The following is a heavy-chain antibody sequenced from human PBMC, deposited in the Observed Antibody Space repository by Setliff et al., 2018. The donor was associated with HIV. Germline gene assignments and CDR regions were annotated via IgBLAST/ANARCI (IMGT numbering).Heavy chain of an antibody. CDR3: ASISGSGTRQWDAAFDI. Sequence: KPSETLSLTCTVSGGSISSCSYHWNWMRQPPGKGLVWIGYIDYTGNTNYNPSLKSRVTISVDTSQNQLTLTPTSATAADTYVYSCASISGSGTRQWDAAFDIWGQGTRVTVSS. CDR1: GGSISSCSYH. CDR2: IDYTGNT. V-gene: IGHV4-61*01. J-gene: IGHJ3*02. D-gene: IGHD3-10*01.